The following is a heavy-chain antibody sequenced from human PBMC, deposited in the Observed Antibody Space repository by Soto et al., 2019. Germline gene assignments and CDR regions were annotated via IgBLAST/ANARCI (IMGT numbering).Heavy chain of an antibody. J-gene: IGHJ4*02. V-gene: IGHV3-21*01. CDR3: ARDLWVMITFGGVIAPPPDY. CDR1: GFTFSSYN. D-gene: IGHD3-16*02. CDR2: ISSSSSYI. Sequence: EVQLVESGGGLVKPGGSLRLSCAASGFTFSSYNMNWVRQAPGKGLEWVSSISSSSSYIYYADSVKGRFTISRDNAKNSLYLQMNSLTAEDTAVYYCARDLWVMITFGGVIAPPPDYCGQGTLVTVSS.